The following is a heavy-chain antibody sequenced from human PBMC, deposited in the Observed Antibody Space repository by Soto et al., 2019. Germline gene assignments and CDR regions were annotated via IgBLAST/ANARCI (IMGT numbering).Heavy chain of an antibody. CDR2: IRSKANSYAT. V-gene: IGHV3-73*01. CDR3: TRRHPEYSGYYYYYGMDV. CDR1: GFNFSGSA. J-gene: IGHJ6*02. Sequence: GGSLRLSCAASGFNFSGSAMHWVRQASGKGLEWVGRIRSKANSYATAYAASVKGRFTISRDDSKNTAYLQMNSLKTEDTAVYYCTRRHPEYSGYYYYYGMDVWGQGTTVTVSS. D-gene: IGHD6-6*01.